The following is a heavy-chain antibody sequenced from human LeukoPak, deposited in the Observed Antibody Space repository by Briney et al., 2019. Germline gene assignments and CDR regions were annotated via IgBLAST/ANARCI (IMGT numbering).Heavy chain of an antibody. CDR3: ARGSTYYDSSGQVPFDY. J-gene: IGHJ4*02. CDR1: GFTFSSNS. D-gene: IGHD3-22*01. CDR2: ISGSSSTI. V-gene: IGHV3-48*01. Sequence: PGGSLRLSCAASGFTFSSNSMNWVRQAPGKGLEWGSYISGSSSTIYYADSVKGRFTISRDNGKNTLYLQMNSLRAEDTAVYYCARGSTYYDSSGQVPFDYWGQGTLVTVSS.